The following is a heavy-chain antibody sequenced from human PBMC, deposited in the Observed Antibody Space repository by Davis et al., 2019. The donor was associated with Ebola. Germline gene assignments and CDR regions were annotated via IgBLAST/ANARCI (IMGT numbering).Heavy chain of an antibody. CDR3: AKLVSGY. D-gene: IGHD3-22*01. Sequence: GGSLRLSCAASGFSFSSYAMSWVRQAPGKGLEWVANIKQDGSEKYYVDSVKGRFSISRDNAKNSLYLQMNSLRDEDTAVYYCAKLVSGYWGQGTLVSVSS. CDR1: GFSFSSYA. V-gene: IGHV3-7*03. J-gene: IGHJ4*02. CDR2: IKQDGSEK.